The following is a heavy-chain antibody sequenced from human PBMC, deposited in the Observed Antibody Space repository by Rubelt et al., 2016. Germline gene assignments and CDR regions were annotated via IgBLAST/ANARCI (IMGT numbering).Heavy chain of an antibody. D-gene: IGHD5-12*01. CDR2: ISHDGSNK. CDR3: ARVRSGYDFDYGMDV. Sequence: VAAISHDGSNKYYADSVKGRFTISRDNSKNTLYLQMNSLRAEDTAVYYCARVRSGYDFDYGMDVWGQGTTVTVSS. V-gene: IGHV3-33*05. J-gene: IGHJ6*02.